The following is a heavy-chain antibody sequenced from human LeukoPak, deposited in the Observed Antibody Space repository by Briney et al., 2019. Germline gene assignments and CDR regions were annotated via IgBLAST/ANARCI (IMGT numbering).Heavy chain of an antibody. V-gene: IGHV4-34*01. D-gene: IGHD3-3*01. Sequence: SETLSLTCAVYGGSFSGYYWSWIRQPPGKGLEWIGEINHSGSTNYNPSLKSRVTISVDTSKNQFSLKLSSVTAADTAVYYCARTGEYYDFWSGYYGYYYYYYMDVWGEGTTVTVSS. CDR1: GGSFSGYY. J-gene: IGHJ6*03. CDR3: ARTGEYYDFWSGYYGYYYYYYMDV. CDR2: INHSGST.